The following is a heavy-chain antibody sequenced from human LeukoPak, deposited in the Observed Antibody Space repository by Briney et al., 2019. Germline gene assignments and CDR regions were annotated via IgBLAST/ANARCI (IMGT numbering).Heavy chain of an antibody. D-gene: IGHD2-2*02. J-gene: IGHJ4*02. V-gene: IGHV1-8*01. CDR2: MNPNCGNT. Sequence: GASVKVSCKASGYTFTSYDINWVRQATGQGLEWMGWMNPNCGNTGYAQKFQGRVTITRDTSISTAYMELSGLRSEDTAVYFCARDCSRTNCYTRFDYWGQGTLVTVSS. CDR1: GYTFTSYD. CDR3: ARDCSRTNCYTRFDY.